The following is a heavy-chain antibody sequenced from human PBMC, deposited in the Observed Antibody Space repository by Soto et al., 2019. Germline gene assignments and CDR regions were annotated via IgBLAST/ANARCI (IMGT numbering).Heavy chain of an antibody. D-gene: IGHD2-21*01. Sequence: QVQLVQSGTEVKKPGASVKVSCKASGYTFLDFYIHWVRQAPGQGLEWMGFINPSGGGTTYAQQFQGRITMTRDTSTRTVYMELISLRSEDTAIYYCARDKPFAVGYWGQGTLVT. CDR2: INPSGGGT. CDR3: ARDKPFAVGY. J-gene: IGHJ4*02. CDR1: GYTFLDFY. V-gene: IGHV1-46*01.